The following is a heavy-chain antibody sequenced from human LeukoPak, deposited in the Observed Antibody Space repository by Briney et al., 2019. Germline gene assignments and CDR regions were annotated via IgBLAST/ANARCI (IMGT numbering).Heavy chain of an antibody. J-gene: IGHJ4*02. CDR2: XGXXXXX. CDR1: GFTFSTYD. CDR3: ARQNRNGFDY. Sequence: GGSLRLSCAASGFTFSTYDFHWVRQTTGKGPGWXXXXGXXXXXXYSXSVKGRFTISRENAKSSMYLQMNSLRVGDTAVYYCARQNRNGFDYWGQGTLVTVSS. V-gene: IGHV3-13*01. D-gene: IGHD2-8*01.